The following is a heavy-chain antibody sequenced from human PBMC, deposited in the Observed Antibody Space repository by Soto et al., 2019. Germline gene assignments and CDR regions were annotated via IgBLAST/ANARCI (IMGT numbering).Heavy chain of an antibody. CDR3: ARGGSYYGSGSYYGSGGYYYYMDV. D-gene: IGHD3-10*01. Sequence: QVQLQQWGAGLLKPSETLSLTCAVYGGSFSGYYWSWIRQPPGKGLEWMGEINHSGSTNYNPSLKSRVTISVDTSKNQFSLKLSSVTAADTAVYYCARGGSYYGSGSYYGSGGYYYYMDVWGKGTTVTVSS. CDR1: GGSFSGYY. V-gene: IGHV4-34*01. CDR2: INHSGST. J-gene: IGHJ6*03.